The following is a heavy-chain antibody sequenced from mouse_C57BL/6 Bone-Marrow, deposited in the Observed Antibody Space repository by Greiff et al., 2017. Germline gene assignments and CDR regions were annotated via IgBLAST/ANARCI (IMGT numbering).Heavy chain of an antibody. CDR2: ISNGGGST. J-gene: IGHJ3*01. Sequence: EVKLVESGGGLVQPGGSLKLSCAASGFTFSDYYMYWVRQTPEKRLEWVAYISNGGGSTYYPDTVKGRFTISRENAKNTMYLQMSRLKSEDTAMYYCARPMFAYWGQGTLVTVSA. CDR3: ARPMFAY. V-gene: IGHV5-12*01. CDR1: GFTFSDYY.